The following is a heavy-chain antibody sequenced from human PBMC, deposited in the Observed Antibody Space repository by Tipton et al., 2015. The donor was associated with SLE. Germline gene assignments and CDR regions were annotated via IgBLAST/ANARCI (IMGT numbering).Heavy chain of an antibody. CDR2: IYTSGAT. J-gene: IGHJ4*02. CDR1: GVSISSSY. Sequence: TLSLTCNVSGVSISSSYWSWIRQPAGKGLEWIGRIYTSGATDYNPSLKSRVTISIDTSKNQFSLNLRSVTAADTAVYYCARGRGTVVTIEYWGQGTLVTVSS. CDR3: ARGRGTVVTIEY. D-gene: IGHD4-23*01. V-gene: IGHV4-4*07.